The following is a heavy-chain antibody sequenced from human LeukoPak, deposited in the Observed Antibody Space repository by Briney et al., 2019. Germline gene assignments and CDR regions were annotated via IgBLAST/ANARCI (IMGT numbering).Heavy chain of an antibody. CDR2: IYSSGSN. V-gene: IGHV4-4*07. J-gene: IGHJ4*02. Sequence: SETLSLTCIVSGGSISSYYWSWIRQPAGKGLEWIGRIYSSGSNNYNPSLKSRVTMSLDTSKNHLSLNLSSVTAADTAVYYCAREPTSGREPTSGRPLDYWGQGTLVTVSS. CDR3: AREPTSGREPTSGRPLDY. D-gene: IGHD5-12*01. CDR1: GGSISSYY.